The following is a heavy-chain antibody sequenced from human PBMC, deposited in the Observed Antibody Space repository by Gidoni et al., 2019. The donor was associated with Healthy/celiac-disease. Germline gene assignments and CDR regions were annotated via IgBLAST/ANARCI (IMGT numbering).Heavy chain of an antibody. CDR2: IYHSGST. CDR3: AAARWLQFGPFDY. CDR1: GGASSSSNW. Sequence: QVQLQESGPGLVKPSGTLPRTCAVSGGASSSSNWWSWVRQPPGKGLEWIGDIYHSGSTNYNPSLKSRVTISVDKSKNQFSLKLSSVTAADTAVYYCAAARWLQFGPFDYWGQGTLVTVSS. D-gene: IGHD5-12*01. J-gene: IGHJ4*02. V-gene: IGHV4-4*02.